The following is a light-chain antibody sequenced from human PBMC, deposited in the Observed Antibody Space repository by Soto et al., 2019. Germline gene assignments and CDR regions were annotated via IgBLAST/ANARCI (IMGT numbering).Light chain of an antibody. CDR3: QQNGSSPTT. V-gene: IGKV3-20*01. Sequence: EIVLTQSPGTLSLSPGERATLSCRASQSVSSSYLAWYQQKPGEAPRLLIYGASSRATVIPDRFSGSGAGTDFTITISRLEPEDVAVYYCQQNGSSPTTFGQGTKVEIK. CDR1: QSVSSSY. J-gene: IGKJ1*01. CDR2: GAS.